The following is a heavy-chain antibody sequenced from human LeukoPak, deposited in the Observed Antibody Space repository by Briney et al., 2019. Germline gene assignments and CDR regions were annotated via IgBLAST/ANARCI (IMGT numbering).Heavy chain of an antibody. CDR3: ARDQYYYDSSAGWFDP. Sequence: GGSLRLSCAASGFTFSSYWMSWVRKAPGKGLEWVANIKQDGSEKYYVDSVKGRFTISRDNAKNSLYLQMNSLRAEDTAVYYCARDQYYYDSSAGWFDPWGQGTLVTVSS. CDR2: IKQDGSEK. D-gene: IGHD3-22*01. J-gene: IGHJ5*02. V-gene: IGHV3-7*01. CDR1: GFTFSSYW.